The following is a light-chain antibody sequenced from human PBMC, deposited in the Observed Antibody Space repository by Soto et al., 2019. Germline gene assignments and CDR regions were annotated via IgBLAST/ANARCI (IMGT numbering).Light chain of an antibody. CDR2: DAS. J-gene: IGKJ4*01. CDR1: QSVSSY. V-gene: IGKV3-11*01. Sequence: PGERATLSCRASQSVSSYLAWYQQKPGQAPRLLIYDASNRATGIPARFSGSGSGTDFTLTISSLEPEDFAVYYCQQRSNWPPLTFGGGTKVEI. CDR3: QQRSNWPPLT.